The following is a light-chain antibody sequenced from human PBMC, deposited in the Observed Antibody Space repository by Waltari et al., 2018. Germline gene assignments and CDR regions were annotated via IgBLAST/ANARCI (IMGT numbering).Light chain of an antibody. J-gene: IGLJ2*01. V-gene: IGLV2-23*02. Sequence: QSALTQPASVSGSPGQSITISCTGTSSDVGNYKRVSWYQQHPGKAPKLMIYAVRKRPSGVSDRFSCSKSGDMASLTISGLQPEDEAEYFCSSYAGSSKGVFGGGTKVTVL. CDR2: AVR. CDR3: SSYAGSSKGV. CDR1: SSDVGNYKR.